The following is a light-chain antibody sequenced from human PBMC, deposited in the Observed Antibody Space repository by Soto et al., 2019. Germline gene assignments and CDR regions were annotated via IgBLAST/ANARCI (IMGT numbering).Light chain of an antibody. J-gene: IGLJ2*01. CDR1: SSNIGSHT. CDR3: AAWDDSLNGRVV. Sequence: QSVLTQPPSASGTPGPRVTISCSGSSSNIGSHTVNWYQQLPGTAPKLLIYSNNQRPSGVPDRFSGSKSGTSASLAISGLQSEDEADYYCAAWDDSLNGRVVFGGGTKLTVL. V-gene: IGLV1-44*01. CDR2: SNN.